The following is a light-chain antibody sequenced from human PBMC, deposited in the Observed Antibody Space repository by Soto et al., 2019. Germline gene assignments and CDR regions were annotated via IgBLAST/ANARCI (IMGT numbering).Light chain of an antibody. V-gene: IGKV3-20*01. J-gene: IGKJ1*01. CDR1: QSVNNNY. CDR2: AAS. Sequence: ELVLTQSPGTLSLSPGERATLSCRASQSVNNNYLAWYQLKPGQAPRLLIYAASSRATGIPDRFSGSGSGTDFTLTISRLEPEDCAVYYCQPSATSRTFGQGTKVEIK. CDR3: QPSATSRT.